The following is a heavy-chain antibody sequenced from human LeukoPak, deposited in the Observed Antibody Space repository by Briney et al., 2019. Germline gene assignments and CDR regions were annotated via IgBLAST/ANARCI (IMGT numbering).Heavy chain of an antibody. CDR3: ARVGAGTSSLGGWFDP. CDR2: INPNSGGT. D-gene: IGHD2-2*01. Sequence: GASVKVSCKASGYTFTGYYMHWVRQAPGQGLEWMGWINPNSGGTNYAQKFQGRVTMTRDTSISTAYMELSRLRSDDTAVYYCARVGAGTSSLGGWFDPWGQGTLVTVSS. V-gene: IGHV1-2*02. J-gene: IGHJ5*02. CDR1: GYTFTGYY.